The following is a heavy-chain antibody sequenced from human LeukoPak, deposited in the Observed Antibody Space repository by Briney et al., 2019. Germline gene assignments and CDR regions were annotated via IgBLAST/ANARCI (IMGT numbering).Heavy chain of an antibody. D-gene: IGHD6-13*01. CDR3: AKGIIVAPGKVYFDY. J-gene: IGHJ4*02. CDR1: GFTFNNYA. CDR2: IGSDGKT. V-gene: IGHV3-23*01. Sequence: GGSLGLSCAASGFTFNNYAMSWVRQAPGKGLEWVSAIGSDGKTYYADSVRGRFTISRDNSKNTLYLQMNSLRAEDTAVYYCAKGIIVAPGKVYFDYWGQGTLVTVSS.